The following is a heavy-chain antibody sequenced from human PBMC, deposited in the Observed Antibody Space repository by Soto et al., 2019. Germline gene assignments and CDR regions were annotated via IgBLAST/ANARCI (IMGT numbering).Heavy chain of an antibody. J-gene: IGHJ4*02. D-gene: IGHD3-9*01. V-gene: IGHV3-11*06. CDR3: AKGTYYDILTGYYKSGLYFDY. CDR2: ITSSSSYT. Sequence: GWSLRLSCTASGFTFSDYFMSWIRQAPGKGLEWVSYITSSSSYTNHADSVKGRFTISRDNAKNSLYLQMNSLRAEDTAVYYCAKGTYYDILTGYYKSGLYFDYWGQGTLVTVSS. CDR1: GFTFSDYF.